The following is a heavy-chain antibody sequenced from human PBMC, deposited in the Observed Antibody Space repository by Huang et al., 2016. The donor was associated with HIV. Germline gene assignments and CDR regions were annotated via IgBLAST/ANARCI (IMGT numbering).Heavy chain of an antibody. CDR3: ARGRGTSWSFFDT. D-gene: IGHD2-2*01. J-gene: IGHJ5*02. CDR2: ITQSGRT. CDR1: GDSLSGFF. Sequence: QVRLDQWGAGLLKPSETLTLTCAVYGDSLSGFFWSWIRQSPGRGREWIGEITQSGRTNYKPSLKSRVTIAMDTSKKQFSLKVKSVTADDTSTYYCARGRGTSWSFFDTWGQGSFVTVSS. V-gene: IGHV4-34*01.